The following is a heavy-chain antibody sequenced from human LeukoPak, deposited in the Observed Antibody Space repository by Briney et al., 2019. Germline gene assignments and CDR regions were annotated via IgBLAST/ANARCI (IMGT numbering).Heavy chain of an antibody. J-gene: IGHJ6*02. V-gene: IGHV3-15*01. CDR1: GFTFKNAW. Sequence: PGGSLRLSCLVSGFTFKNAWMSWVRQPPGKGLEWVGRINTESDGGTADYAAPVKGRFTISRDDSKNTLYLQMNSLKTEDTAVYYCTTATRGYSYGWYYYGMDVWGQGTTVTVSS. CDR3: TTATRGYSYGWYYYGMDV. D-gene: IGHD5-18*01. CDR2: INTESDGGTA.